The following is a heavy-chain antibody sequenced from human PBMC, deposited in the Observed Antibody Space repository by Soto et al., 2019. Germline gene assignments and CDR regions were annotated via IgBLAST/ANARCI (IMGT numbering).Heavy chain of an antibody. Sequence: PGGSLRLSCAASGFTFSSYGMHWVRQAPGKGLEWVAVIWYDGSNKYYADSVKGRFTISRDNSKNTLYLQMNSLRAEDTAVYYCARDLPKYDFWSGYSLDYWGQGTLVTVSS. J-gene: IGHJ4*02. V-gene: IGHV3-33*01. CDR1: GFTFSSYG. CDR3: ARDLPKYDFWSGYSLDY. CDR2: IWYDGSNK. D-gene: IGHD3-3*01.